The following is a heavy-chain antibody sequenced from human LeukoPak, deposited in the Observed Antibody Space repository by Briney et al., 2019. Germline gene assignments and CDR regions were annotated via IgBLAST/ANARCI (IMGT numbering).Heavy chain of an antibody. CDR2: FDTEYGET. CDR1: GYALTELS. Sequence: SVNLSFTVTGYALTELSMYWVWMAQGPGKGLMGGFDTEYGETIYEQNFQSRGTMTEDTSTYTAYMELISLRSEDTAVYYCATVRPRPVGSSAYYYVSPFDYWGQGTLVTVSS. V-gene: IGHV1-24*01. CDR3: ATVRPRPVGSSAYYYVSPFDY. D-gene: IGHD3-22*01. J-gene: IGHJ4*02.